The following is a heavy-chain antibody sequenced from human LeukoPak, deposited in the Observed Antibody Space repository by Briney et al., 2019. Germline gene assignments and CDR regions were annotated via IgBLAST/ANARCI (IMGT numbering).Heavy chain of an antibody. J-gene: IGHJ6*02. CDR3: ARVTASSCLGTLGYYYGMDV. CDR2: INPNSGGT. CDR1: GYTFIGYY. Sequence: ASVKVSCKASGYTFIGYYMHWVRQAPGQGLEWVGWINPNSGGTNYAQKFQGRVTMTRDTSISTAYMELSRLRSDDTAVYYCARVTASSCLGTLGYYYGMDVWGQGTTVTVSS. V-gene: IGHV1-2*02. D-gene: IGHD2-15*01.